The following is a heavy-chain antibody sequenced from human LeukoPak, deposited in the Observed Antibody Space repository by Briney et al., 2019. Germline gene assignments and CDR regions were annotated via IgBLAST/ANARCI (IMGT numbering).Heavy chain of an antibody. Sequence: PSETLSLTCTVSGDSISSSSYDWGGIRQPPGKGLEWIGSIYYSGSTYYNPSLKSRVTISVDTSKNQFSLKLSSVTAAATAVYYCARAQSSSWYGYAFDIWGQATMVTVSS. CDR3: ARAQSSSWYGYAFDI. CDR2: IYYSGST. CDR1: GDSISSSSYD. D-gene: IGHD6-13*01. V-gene: IGHV4-39*07. J-gene: IGHJ3*02.